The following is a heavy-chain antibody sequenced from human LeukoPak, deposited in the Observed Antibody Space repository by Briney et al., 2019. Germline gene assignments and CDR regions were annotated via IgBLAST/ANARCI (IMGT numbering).Heavy chain of an antibody. Sequence: GGSLRLSCAASGFTFSRFPMSWVRQAPGKGLEWVSAISGSGGSTYYADSVKGRFTISRDNSKNTLYLQMNSLRAEDTAVYYCAKDRSYYDSSGYYYDAFDIWGQGTMVTVSS. D-gene: IGHD3-22*01. CDR1: GFTFSRFP. CDR2: ISGSGGST. V-gene: IGHV3-23*01. J-gene: IGHJ3*02. CDR3: AKDRSYYDSSGYYYDAFDI.